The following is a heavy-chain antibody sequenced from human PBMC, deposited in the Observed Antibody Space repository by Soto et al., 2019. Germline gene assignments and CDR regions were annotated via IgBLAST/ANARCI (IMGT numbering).Heavy chain of an antibody. CDR1: GFNFSNYG. J-gene: IGHJ4*02. V-gene: IGHV3-30*03. CDR3: RGARYASWGGFDY. Sequence: QVQLVESGGGVVQPGRSLRLSCAASGFNFSNYGMHWVRQAPGKGLEWVAVISYDGSKRYYGDSVKGRFTISRDNSKNTLDLQLSSLTTEDTAVYYCRGARYASWGGFDYWGQGTLVTVSS. CDR2: ISYDGSKR. D-gene: IGHD2-8*01.